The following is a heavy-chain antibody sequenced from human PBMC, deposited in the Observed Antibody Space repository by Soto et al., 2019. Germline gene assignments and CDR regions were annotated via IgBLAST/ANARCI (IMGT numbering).Heavy chain of an antibody. J-gene: IGHJ3*02. D-gene: IGHD6-13*01. CDR1: GYIFINYY. V-gene: IGHV1-69*13. CDR2: IIPIFGTA. Sequence: SVKVSCKASGYIFINYYIHWVRQAPGQGLEWMGGIIPIFGTANYAQKFQGRVTITADESTSTAYMELSSLRSEDTAVYYCAREPPAAAGAFDIWGQGTMVTVSS. CDR3: AREPPAAAGAFDI.